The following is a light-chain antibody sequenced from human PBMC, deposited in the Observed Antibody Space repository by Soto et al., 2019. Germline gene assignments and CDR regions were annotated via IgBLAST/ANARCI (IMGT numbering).Light chain of an antibody. Sequence: EIVFTQSPGTLSLSPGERATLSCRASQSVSNNYLAWYQQKPGQALRLLIYGASSRATGIPDRFSGSGSGTDFTLTISRLEPEDFAVYYCQQYGSSPTTFGQGTRLEI. V-gene: IGKV3-20*01. CDR1: QSVSNNY. CDR3: QQYGSSPTT. CDR2: GAS. J-gene: IGKJ5*01.